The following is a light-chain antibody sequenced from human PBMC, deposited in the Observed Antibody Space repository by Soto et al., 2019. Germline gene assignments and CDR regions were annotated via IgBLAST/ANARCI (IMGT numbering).Light chain of an antibody. CDR3: CSYAGNYSPV. CDR2: EAS. Sequence: QSALTQPASVSGSPGQSITISCTGNSSDVANNNLVSWYQQHPGKAPKFVIYEASKRPSGVSNRFSGSKSGNTASLTISGLQAEDEADYYCCSYAGNYSPVFGTGTKLTVL. J-gene: IGLJ1*01. CDR1: SSDVANNNL. V-gene: IGLV2-23*01.